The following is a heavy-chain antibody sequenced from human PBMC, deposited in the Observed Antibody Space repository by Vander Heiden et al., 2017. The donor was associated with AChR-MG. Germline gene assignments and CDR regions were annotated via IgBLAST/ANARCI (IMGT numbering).Heavy chain of an antibody. J-gene: IGHJ4*02. D-gene: IGHD2-15*01. CDR3: AKAPLQYCSGGSCYPLGFDY. CDR1: GFTLSRYG. Sequence: QVQLVESGGGVVQPGRSLRPSCAASGFTLSRYGMHWVRQAPGKGLEWVAVISYDGSNKYYADSVKGRFTISRDNSKNTLYLQMNSLRAEDTAVYYCAKAPLQYCSGGSCYPLGFDYWGQGTLVTVSS. V-gene: IGHV3-30*18. CDR2: ISYDGSNK.